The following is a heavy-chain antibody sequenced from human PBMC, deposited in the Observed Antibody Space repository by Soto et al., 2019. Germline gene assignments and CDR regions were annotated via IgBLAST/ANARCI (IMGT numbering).Heavy chain of an antibody. D-gene: IGHD6-19*01. Sequence: PGGSLRLSCAASGFTFSSYGMHWVRQAPGKGLEWVAVISYDGSNKYYADSVKGRFTISRDNSKNTLYLQMNSLRAEDTAVYYCAKEYSSGWYRREYYFDYWGQGTLVTVSS. CDR2: ISYDGSNK. CDR1: GFTFSSYG. CDR3: AKEYSSGWYRREYYFDY. V-gene: IGHV3-30*18. J-gene: IGHJ4*02.